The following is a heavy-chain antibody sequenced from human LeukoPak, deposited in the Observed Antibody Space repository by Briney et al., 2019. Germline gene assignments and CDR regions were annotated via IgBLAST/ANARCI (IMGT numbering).Heavy chain of an antibody. CDR1: GYTFTSYA. Sequence: ASVKVSSKASGYTFTSYAMNWVRQAPGQGLEWMGWINTNTGNPTYAQGFTGRFVFSLDTSVSTAYLQISSLKAEDTAVYYCASWNYYDASGAFDIWGQGTMVTVSS. CDR3: ASWNYYDASGAFDI. CDR2: INTNTGNP. D-gene: IGHD3-22*01. V-gene: IGHV7-4-1*02. J-gene: IGHJ3*02.